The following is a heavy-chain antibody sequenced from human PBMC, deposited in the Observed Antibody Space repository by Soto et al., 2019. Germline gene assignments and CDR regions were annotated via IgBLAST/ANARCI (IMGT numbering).Heavy chain of an antibody. J-gene: IGHJ4*02. V-gene: IGHV3-49*03. CDR2: IRSKAYGGTT. D-gene: IGHD3-3*01. CDR3: TRDKDFYDFWSGYSY. CDR1: GFTFGDYA. Sequence: GGSLRLSCTASGFTFGDYAMSWFRQAPGKGLEWVGFIRSKAYGGTTEYAASVKGRFTISRDDSKSIAYLQMNSLKTEDTAVYYCTRDKDFYDFWSGYSYWGQGTLVTVSS.